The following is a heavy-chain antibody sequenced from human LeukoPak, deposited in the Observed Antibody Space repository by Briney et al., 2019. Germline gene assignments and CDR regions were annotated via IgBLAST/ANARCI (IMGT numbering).Heavy chain of an antibody. Sequence: TLRETLSLTCTVSGGSISSYYWSWIRQPPGKGLGWIGYIFYTGTTNYNPSLKSRVTISVDTSKNQFSLKLSSVTAADTAVYYCASSSSWYSMAFDIWGQGTIVTVSS. CDR3: ASSSSWYSMAFDI. CDR1: GGSISSYY. V-gene: IGHV4-59*12. D-gene: IGHD6-13*01. J-gene: IGHJ3*02. CDR2: IFYTGTT.